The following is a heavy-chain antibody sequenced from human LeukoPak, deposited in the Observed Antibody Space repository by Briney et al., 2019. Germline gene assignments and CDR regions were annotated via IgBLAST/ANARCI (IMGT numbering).Heavy chain of an antibody. Sequence: PSETLSLTCTVSGGSISSSSYYWGWIRQPPGKGLEWIGSIYYSGSTYYNPSLKSRVTISVDTSKNQFSLKLSSVTAADTAVYYCATGGVQLWSFDYWGQGTLVTVSS. CDR1: GGSISSSSYY. D-gene: IGHD5-18*01. CDR2: IYYSGST. V-gene: IGHV4-39*07. J-gene: IGHJ4*02. CDR3: ATGGVQLWSFDY.